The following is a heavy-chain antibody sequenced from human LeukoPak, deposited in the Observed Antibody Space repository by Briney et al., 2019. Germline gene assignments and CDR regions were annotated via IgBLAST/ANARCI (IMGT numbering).Heavy chain of an antibody. CDR3: ARFYASRRLYGMDV. CDR2: INPNSGGT. D-gene: IGHD2-2*01. Sequence: AASVKVSCKASGYTFTGYYMHWVRQAPGQGREWMGWINPNSGGTNYAQKFQGRVTMTRDTSISTAYMELSRLTSDDAAVYYCARFYASRRLYGMDVWGQGTTVTVSS. CDR1: GYTFTGYY. J-gene: IGHJ6*02. V-gene: IGHV1-2*02.